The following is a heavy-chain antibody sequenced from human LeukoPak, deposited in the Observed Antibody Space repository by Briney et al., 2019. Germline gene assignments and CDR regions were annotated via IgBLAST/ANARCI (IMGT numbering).Heavy chain of an antibody. CDR2: TYYRSKWYN. J-gene: IGHJ4*02. CDR1: GDSVSSNTVA. V-gene: IGHV6-1*01. Sequence: SQTLSLTCAISGDSVSSNTVAWIWIRQSPSRGLKWLGRTYYRSKWYNDYALSMNSRISINVDTSKNQFSLQLKSATPEDTAVYYCTRVSGSGWSDYWGQGTLVTVSS. CDR3: TRVSGSGWSDY. D-gene: IGHD6-19*01.